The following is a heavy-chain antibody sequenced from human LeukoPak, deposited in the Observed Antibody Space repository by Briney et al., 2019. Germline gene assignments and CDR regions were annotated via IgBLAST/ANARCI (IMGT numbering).Heavy chain of an antibody. CDR2: LSYEDTNE. CDR3: ARDRRDGNNLALHFDY. D-gene: IGHD5-24*01. Sequence: PGGSLRLSYAASEFIFSRYAMDWVRPTAGKGLEWVAILSYEDTNEYYADSVAGLYTISRDNSKNTLYLQMNSLRPDDTSVYYCARDRRDGNNLALHFDYWGQVTLVTVSS. J-gene: IGHJ4*02. CDR1: EFIFSRYA. V-gene: IGHV3-30*04.